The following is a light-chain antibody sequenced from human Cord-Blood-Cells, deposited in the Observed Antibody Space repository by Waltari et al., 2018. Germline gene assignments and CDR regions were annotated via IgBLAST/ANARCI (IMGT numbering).Light chain of an antibody. J-gene: IGKJ2*01. CDR2: AAS. Sequence: DIQMTQSPSSLSASEGDRVTITCRASQSISSYLNWYQQKPGKAPKLLIYAASSLQSGVPSRFSGSGSGTDFTLTISSLQPEDFATYYCQQSYSTLETFGQGTKLEIK. CDR1: QSISSY. V-gene: IGKV1-39*01. CDR3: QQSYSTLET.